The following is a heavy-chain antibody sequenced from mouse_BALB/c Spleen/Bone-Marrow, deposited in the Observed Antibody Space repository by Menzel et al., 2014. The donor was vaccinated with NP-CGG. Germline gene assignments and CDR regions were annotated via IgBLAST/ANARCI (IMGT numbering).Heavy chain of an antibody. CDR1: GYTFTDYA. CDR3: ARDAMDY. Sequence: QVQLKQSGAELVRPGVSVKISCKGSGYTFTDYAMHWVKQCHAKSLEWIGVISTYYGDASYNQKFKGKATMTVDKSSSTAYMELARLTSEDSAIYYCARDAMDYWGQGTSVTVSS. J-gene: IGHJ4*01. CDR2: ISTYYGDA. V-gene: IGHV1S137*01.